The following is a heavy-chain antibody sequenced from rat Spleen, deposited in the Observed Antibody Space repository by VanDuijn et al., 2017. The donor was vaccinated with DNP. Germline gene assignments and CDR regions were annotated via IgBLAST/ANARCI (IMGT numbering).Heavy chain of an antibody. V-gene: IGHV5-31*01. CDR2: INKTGGTT. Sequence: EVQLVESGGGPVQPGRSLKLSCVASGFIFSNYWMTWIRQAPGKGLEWVASINKTGGTTYYPDSVKGRFTISRDNAKSTLYLQMDSLRSEDTATYYCAGRPPPTRGPFDYWGQGVMVTVSS. CDR3: AGRPPPTRGPFDY. D-gene: IGHD1-4*01. J-gene: IGHJ2*01. CDR1: GFIFSNYW.